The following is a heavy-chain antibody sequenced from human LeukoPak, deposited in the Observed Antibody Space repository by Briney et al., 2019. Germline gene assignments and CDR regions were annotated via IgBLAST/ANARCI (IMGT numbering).Heavy chain of an antibody. CDR3: AREIAVAGSFFHP. D-gene: IGHD6-19*01. V-gene: IGHV3-74*01. J-gene: IGHJ5*02. Sequence: GGSLRLSCAASGFTFSTYWMHWVRQAPGKGLVWVSRINRDGTSITYADSVKGRFTISRDNAKNTLYLQMNSLRAEDTAVYCCAREIAVAGSFFHPWGQGTLVTVSS. CDR1: GFTFSTYW. CDR2: INRDGTSI.